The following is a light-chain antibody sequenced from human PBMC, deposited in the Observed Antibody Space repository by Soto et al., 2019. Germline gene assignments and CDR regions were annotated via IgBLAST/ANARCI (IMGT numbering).Light chain of an antibody. V-gene: IGLV2-11*01. CDR3: CSYAGSSFWV. CDR1: SSDVGGYNY. Sequence: QSALTQPRSVSGSPGQSVTISCTGTSSDVGGYNYVSWYQQHPGKAPKLMIYDVNKRPSGVPDRFSGSKSGNTASLTISGLQAEDEADYYCCSYAGSSFWVFGTGTKVTVL. CDR2: DVN. J-gene: IGLJ1*01.